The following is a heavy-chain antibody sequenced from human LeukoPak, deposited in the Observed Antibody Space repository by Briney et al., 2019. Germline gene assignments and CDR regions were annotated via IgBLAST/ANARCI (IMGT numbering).Heavy chain of an antibody. CDR2: ISYDGSNK. CDR1: GFTFSSYG. CDR3: AKDNPNSSGWYW. D-gene: IGHD6-19*01. Sequence: GGSLRLSCAASGFTFSSYGMHWVRQAPGKGLEWVAVISYDGSNKYYADSVKGRFTISRDNSKNTLYLQMNSLRAEDTAEYYCAKDNPNSSGWYWWGQGTLVTVSS. V-gene: IGHV3-30*18. J-gene: IGHJ4*02.